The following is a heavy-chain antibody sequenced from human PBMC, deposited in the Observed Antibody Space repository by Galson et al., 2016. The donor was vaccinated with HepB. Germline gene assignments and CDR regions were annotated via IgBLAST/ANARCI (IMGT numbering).Heavy chain of an antibody. CDR1: GFTFSDYY. J-gene: IGHJ3*02. D-gene: IGHD1-1*01. CDR2: ISTSSSYT. V-gene: IGHV3-11*06. Sequence: SLRLSCAASGFTFSDYYMRWIGQAPGKGLQRVSYISTSSSYTKYADSVKGRFTISRDNVKNSLYLQMNSLRAEDTAVYYCARRNWNDAFDIWGQGTMVSVSS. CDR3: ARRNWNDAFDI.